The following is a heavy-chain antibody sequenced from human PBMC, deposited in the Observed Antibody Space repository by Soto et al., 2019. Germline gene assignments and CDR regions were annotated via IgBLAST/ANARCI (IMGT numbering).Heavy chain of an antibody. Sequence: PSETLSLTCSVSGGSISSNSYSWGWIRQPPGKGLEWIGEINHSGSTNYNPSLKSRVTISVDTSKNQFSLKLTSVTAADTAVYYCARDKITGLFDYWGQGTLVTVSS. J-gene: IGHJ4*02. CDR3: ARDKITGLFDY. D-gene: IGHD2-8*02. V-gene: IGHV4-39*07. CDR2: INHSGST. CDR1: GGSISSNSYS.